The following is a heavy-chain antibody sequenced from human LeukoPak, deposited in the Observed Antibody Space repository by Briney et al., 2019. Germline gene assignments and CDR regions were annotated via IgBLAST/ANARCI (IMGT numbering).Heavy chain of an antibody. Sequence: RPSETLSLTCTVSGGFISGFYWSWIRQPPGKGLEWIGYIYYTGSTNYNPSLKSRVTISVDTSKNQFSLKLSSVTAADTAVYYCARGVVATPQTFDYWGQGTLVAVSS. CDR1: GGFISGFY. V-gene: IGHV4-59*01. J-gene: IGHJ4*02. CDR3: ARGVVATPQTFDY. D-gene: IGHD2-15*01. CDR2: IYYTGST.